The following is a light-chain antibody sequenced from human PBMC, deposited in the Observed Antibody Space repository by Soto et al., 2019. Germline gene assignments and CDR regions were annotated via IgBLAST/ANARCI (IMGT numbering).Light chain of an antibody. V-gene: IGLV1-44*01. CDR3: ASWEDRLNGPV. CDR1: SSNIGSHT. Sequence: QSVLTQPPSTSGTPGPRVAISCSGTSSNIGSHTVNWYQQLPGTAPKLLIYGDDQRPSAIPDRFSGSKSGTSASLAISGLHCEEGGDYYCASWEDRLNGPVFGGGTKLTVL. J-gene: IGLJ3*02. CDR2: GDD.